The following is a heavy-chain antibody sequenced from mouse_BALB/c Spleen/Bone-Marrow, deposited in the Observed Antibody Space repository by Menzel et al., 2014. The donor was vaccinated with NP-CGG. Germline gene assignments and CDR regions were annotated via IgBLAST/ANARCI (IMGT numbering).Heavy chain of an antibody. Sequence: VMLVESGPGLVAPSQSLSITCTVSGFSLTSYGVHWVRQPPGKGLEWLGVIWAGGSTNYNSALMSRLSISKDNSKSQVFLKMNSLQTDDTAMYYCARGGGYGNYFFDYWGQGTTLTVSS. J-gene: IGHJ2*01. D-gene: IGHD2-10*02. CDR1: GFSLTSYG. CDR3: ARGGGYGNYFFDY. V-gene: IGHV2-9*02. CDR2: IWAGGST.